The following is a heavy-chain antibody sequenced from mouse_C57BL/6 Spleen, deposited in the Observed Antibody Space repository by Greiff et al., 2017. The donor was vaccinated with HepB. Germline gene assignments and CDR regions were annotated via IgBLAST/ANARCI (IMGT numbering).Heavy chain of an antibody. D-gene: IGHD2-14*01. CDR3: AREYDGFAY. V-gene: IGHV1-81*01. Sequence: QVQLQQSGAELARPGASVKLSCKASGYTFTSYGISWVKQRTGQGLEWIGEIYPRSGNTYYNEKFKGKATLTADKSSSTAYMELRSLTSEDSAVYFCAREYDGFAYWGQGTLVTVSA. J-gene: IGHJ3*01. CDR2: IYPRSGNT. CDR1: GYTFTSYG.